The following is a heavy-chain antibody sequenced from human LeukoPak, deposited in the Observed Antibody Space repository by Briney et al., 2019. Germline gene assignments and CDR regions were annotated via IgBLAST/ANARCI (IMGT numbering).Heavy chain of an antibody. D-gene: IGHD3-22*01. CDR2: INHSGST. Sequence: TTSETLSFTCAVYGGSFSGYYWSWIRQPPGKGLEWIGEINHSGSTNYNPSLKSRVTISVDTSKNQFSLKLSSVTAADTAVYYCARGFGDYYDSSGLDAFDIWGQGTMVTVSS. CDR3: ARGFGDYYDSSGLDAFDI. J-gene: IGHJ3*02. V-gene: IGHV4-34*01. CDR1: GGSFSGYY.